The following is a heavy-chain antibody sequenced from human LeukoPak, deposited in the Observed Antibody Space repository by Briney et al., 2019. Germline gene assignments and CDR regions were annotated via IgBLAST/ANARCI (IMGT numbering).Heavy chain of an antibody. V-gene: IGHV1-46*01. CDR2: INPSGGST. CDR1: GYTFTSYY. CDR3: ARDMWQQFDWFDP. D-gene: IGHD6-13*01. J-gene: IGHJ5*02. Sequence: ASVKVSCKASGYTFTSYYMHWVRQAPGQGLEWMGIINPSGGSTSYAQKFQGRVTMTRDSSISTVYLELTRLTSDDTAVYYCARDMWQQFDWFDPWGQGTLVTVSS.